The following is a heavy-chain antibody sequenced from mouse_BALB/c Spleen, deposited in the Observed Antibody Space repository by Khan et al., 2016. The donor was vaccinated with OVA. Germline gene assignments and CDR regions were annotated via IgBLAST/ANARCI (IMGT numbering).Heavy chain of an antibody. CDR1: GFSLTSYG. CDR2: IWSGGST. V-gene: IGHV2-2*02. D-gene: IGHD2-4*01. CDR3: ARNYDYDEGLAY. Sequence: VQLQQSGPGLVQPSQSLSITCKVSGFSLTSYGIHWVRQSPGKGLEWLGVIWSGGSTDYSADFISRLSISKDNSKSQVFFKMNSLQANDTAIYYCARNYDYDEGLAYWGQGTLVTVSA. J-gene: IGHJ3*01.